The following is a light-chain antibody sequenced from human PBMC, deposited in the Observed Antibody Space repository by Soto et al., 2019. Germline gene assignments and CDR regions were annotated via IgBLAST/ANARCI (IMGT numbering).Light chain of an antibody. V-gene: IGKV3-20*01. CDR3: QQYGSSPLFT. CDR1: QSVSSSY. Sequence: EIVLTQSPGTLSLSPGERATLSCRASQSVSSSYLAWYQQKPGQAPRLLIYGASGSATGIPDRFSGSGSGTDFTLTISSLEPEDFAVYYCQQYGSSPLFTFGPGTKVDIK. CDR2: GAS. J-gene: IGKJ3*01.